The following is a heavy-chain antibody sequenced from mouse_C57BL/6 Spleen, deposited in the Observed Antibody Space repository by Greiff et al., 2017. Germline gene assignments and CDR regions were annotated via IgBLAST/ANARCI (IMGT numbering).Heavy chain of an antibody. CDR3: ARGLRHYYAMDY. D-gene: IGHD2-2*01. V-gene: IGHV1-61*01. J-gene: IGHJ4*01. CDR1: GYTFTSYW. Sequence: QVQLQQPGAELVRPGSSVKLSCKASGYTFTSYWMAWVKQRPGQGLEWIGNIYPSDSATHYNQKFKDKATLTVDKSSSTAYKQLSSLTSEDSSVDYCARGLRHYYAMDYWGQGTSVTVSS. CDR2: IYPSDSAT.